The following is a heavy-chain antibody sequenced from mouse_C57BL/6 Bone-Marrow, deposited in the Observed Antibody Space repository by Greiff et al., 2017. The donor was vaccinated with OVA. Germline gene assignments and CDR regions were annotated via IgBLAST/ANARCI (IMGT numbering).Heavy chain of an antibody. J-gene: IGHJ4*01. D-gene: IGHD4-1*01. CDR1: GYTFTSYW. Sequence: EVQRVESGTVLARPGASVKMSCKTSGYTFTSYWMHWVKQRPGQGLEWIGAIYPGNSDTSYNQKFKGKAKLTAVTSASTAYMELSSLTNEDSAVYYCTKRSGHYYAMDYWGQGTSVTVSS. CDR2: IYPGNSDT. CDR3: TKRSGHYYAMDY. V-gene: IGHV1-5*01.